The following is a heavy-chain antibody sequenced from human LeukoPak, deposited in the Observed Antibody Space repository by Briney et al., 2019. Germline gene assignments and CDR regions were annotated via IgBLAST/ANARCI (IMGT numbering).Heavy chain of an antibody. CDR3: ARGDRTSGWYSGIDY. CDR1: GFIFSTYA. J-gene: IGHJ4*02. V-gene: IGHV3-23*01. CDR2: ISGSGGNT. Sequence: AGGSLRLSCAASGFIFSTYAMNWVRQAPGKGLEWVSTISGSGGNTFYADSVKGRFTVSRDNSKNTLYLQMNSLRADDTAVYYCARGDRTSGWYSGIDYWGQGTLVTVSS. D-gene: IGHD6-19*01.